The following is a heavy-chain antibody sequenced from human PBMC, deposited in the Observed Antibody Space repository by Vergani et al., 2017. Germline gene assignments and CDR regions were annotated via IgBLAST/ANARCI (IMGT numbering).Heavy chain of an antibody. CDR2: IWYDGSNK. CDR1: GFTFSSYE. CDR3: AKDVRTIGFLV. J-gene: IGHJ6*02. D-gene: IGHD3-10*02. Sequence: VQLVESGGGLVQPGGSLRLSCAASGFTFSSYEMNWVRQAPGKGLEWVAVIWYDGSNKYYADSVKGRFTISRDNSKNTLYLQMNSLRAEDTAVYYCAKDVRTIGFLVWGQGTTVTVSS. V-gene: IGHV3-33*06.